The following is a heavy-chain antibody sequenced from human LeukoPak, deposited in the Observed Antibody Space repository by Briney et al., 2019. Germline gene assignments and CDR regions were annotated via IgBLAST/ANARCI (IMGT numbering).Heavy chain of an antibody. J-gene: IGHJ4*02. Sequence: SETLSLTCTVSGGSVSSGSYYWGWIRQPPGKGLEWIGYIYYSGSTNYNPSLKSRATISVDTSKNQFSLKLSSVTAADTAVYYCARDVPGIPFFDYWGQGTLVTVSS. CDR2: IYYSGST. V-gene: IGHV4-61*01. CDR1: GGSVSSGSYY. D-gene: IGHD6-19*01. CDR3: ARDVPGIPFFDY.